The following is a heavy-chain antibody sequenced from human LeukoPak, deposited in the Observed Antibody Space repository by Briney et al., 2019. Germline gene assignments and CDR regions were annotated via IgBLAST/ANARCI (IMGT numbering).Heavy chain of an antibody. V-gene: IGHV3-30*02. CDR1: RFTFNDYG. Sequence: PGGSLRLSCAASRFTFNDYGMHWVRQAPRKGLEWVAFIRYDGSNKYYADSVKGRFTISRDNSKTTLYLQMNSLRAEDTAVYYWAKDQTRYCSSISCSGGFDSWGQGTPVTVSS. J-gene: IGHJ4*02. CDR2: IRYDGSNK. CDR3: AKDQTRYCSSISCSGGFDS. D-gene: IGHD2-2*01.